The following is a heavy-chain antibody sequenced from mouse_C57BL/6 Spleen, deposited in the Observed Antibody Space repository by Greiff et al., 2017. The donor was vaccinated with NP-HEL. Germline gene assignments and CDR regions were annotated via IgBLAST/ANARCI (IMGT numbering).Heavy chain of an antibody. CDR1: GYTFTDYY. CDR2: INPNNGGT. Sequence: EVQLQQSGPELVKPGASVKISCKASGYTFTDYYMNWVKQSHGKSLEWIGDINPNNGGTSYNQKFKGKATLTVDKSSSTAYMELRSLTSEDSAVYYCARRREYYFDYWGQGTTLTVSS. V-gene: IGHV1-26*01. CDR3: ARRREYYFDY. J-gene: IGHJ2*01.